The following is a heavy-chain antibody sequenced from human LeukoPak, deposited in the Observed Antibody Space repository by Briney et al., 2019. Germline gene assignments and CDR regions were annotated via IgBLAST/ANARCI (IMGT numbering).Heavy chain of an antibody. J-gene: IGHJ4*02. Sequence: ASVKVSCTASGYTFTSYGLSWVRQAPGQGLEWMGLISAYNGNTNYAQKLQGRVTMTTDTSTSTAYMELRSLRSDDTAVYYCARLVYYDILLDNTDYWGQGTLVTVSS. D-gene: IGHD3-9*01. CDR1: GYTFTSYG. V-gene: IGHV1-18*01. CDR3: ARLVYYDILLDNTDY. CDR2: ISAYNGNT.